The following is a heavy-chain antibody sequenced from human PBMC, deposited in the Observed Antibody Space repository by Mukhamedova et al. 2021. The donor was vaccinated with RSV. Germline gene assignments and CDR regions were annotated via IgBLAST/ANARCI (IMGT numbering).Heavy chain of an antibody. Sequence: SYTMNWVRQAPGKGLEWISSISSSSEIINYADSVKGRFTISRDNTKRSLYLQMNSLTAEDTGLYYCARERLSYFDYWGQGTLVTV. V-gene: IGHV3-48*04. CDR3: ARERLSYFDY. D-gene: IGHD1-1*01. CDR2: ISSSSEII. J-gene: IGHJ4*02. CDR1: SYT.